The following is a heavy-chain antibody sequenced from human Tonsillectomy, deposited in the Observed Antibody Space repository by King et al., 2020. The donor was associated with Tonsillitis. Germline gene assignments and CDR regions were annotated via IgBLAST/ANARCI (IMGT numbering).Heavy chain of an antibody. CDR3: ARWGIVVVTAIGHFDY. D-gene: IGHD2-21*02. CDR1: GYTFTSYY. Sequence: QLVQSGAEVKKPGASVKVSCKASGYTFTSYYMHWVRQAPGQGLEWMGIINPSGGSTSYAQKFQGRVTMTRDTSTSTVYMELSSLRSEDTAVYYCARWGIVVVTAIGHFDYWGQGTLVTVSS. CDR2: INPSGGST. V-gene: IGHV1-46*01. J-gene: IGHJ4*02.